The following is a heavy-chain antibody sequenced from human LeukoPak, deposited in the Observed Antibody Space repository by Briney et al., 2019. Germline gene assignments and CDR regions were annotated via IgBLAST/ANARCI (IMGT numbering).Heavy chain of an antibody. D-gene: IGHD2-21*02. CDR2: SHASGST. J-gene: IGHJ4*02. CDR1: GASITSYY. Sequence: SETLSLTCSVSGASITSYYWTWIRQSPGKGLEWIGYSHASGSTRYNPSLESRLIMSVDTSKNQVSLTLTSVTAADRAVYLCATSDVTADDFFHYWGQGTLVTVSS. CDR3: ATSDVTADDFFHY. V-gene: IGHV4-4*08.